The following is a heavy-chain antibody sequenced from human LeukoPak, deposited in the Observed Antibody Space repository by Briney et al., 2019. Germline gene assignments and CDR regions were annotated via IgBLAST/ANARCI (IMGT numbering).Heavy chain of an antibody. V-gene: IGHV3-23*01. D-gene: IGHD3-22*01. CDR2: ISGNGHQT. CDR1: GFAFSTFA. Sequence: GGSLRLSCSASGFAFSTFAMTWVRHLPGKGLDWVSTISGNGHQTYYGDSVRGRFSVSRDNSKNILYLQMDSLRADDSALYYCAKDANYYDSSGFLIPFDYWGQGTLVTVSS. J-gene: IGHJ4*02. CDR3: AKDANYYDSSGFLIPFDY.